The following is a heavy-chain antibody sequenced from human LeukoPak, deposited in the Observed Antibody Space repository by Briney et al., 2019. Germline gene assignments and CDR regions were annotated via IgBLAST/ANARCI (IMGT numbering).Heavy chain of an antibody. CDR1: GYTFTSYG. V-gene: IGHV1-18*01. D-gene: IGHD2-2*02. Sequence: GASVKVSCKASGYTFTSYGISWVRQAPGQGLEWMGWISAYNGNTNYAQKLQGRVTMTTDTSTSTAYMELRSLRSDDTAVYYCARGPRYCSSTSCYTFGIGWFDPWGRGTLVTVSS. J-gene: IGHJ5*02. CDR3: ARGPRYCSSTSCYTFGIGWFDP. CDR2: ISAYNGNT.